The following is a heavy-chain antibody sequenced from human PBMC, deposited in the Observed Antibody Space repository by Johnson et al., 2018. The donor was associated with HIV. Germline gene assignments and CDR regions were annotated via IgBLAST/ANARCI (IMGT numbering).Heavy chain of an antibody. CDR2: ISYDGNNK. D-gene: IGHD4-17*01. Sequence: QMQLVESGGGVVQPGRSLRLSCAASGFTFSSYAMHWVRQAPGKGLEWVALISYDGNNKYYADSVKGRFTISRDNSKNTLYLQMSSLRAEDTAVYYCARDRPYFYGDYSAFDIWGQGTMVTVSS. CDR1: GFTFSSYA. CDR3: ARDRPYFYGDYSAFDI. J-gene: IGHJ3*02. V-gene: IGHV3-30*04.